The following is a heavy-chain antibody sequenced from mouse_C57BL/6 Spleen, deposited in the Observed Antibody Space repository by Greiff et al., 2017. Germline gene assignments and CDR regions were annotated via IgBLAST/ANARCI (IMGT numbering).Heavy chain of an antibody. CDR1: GYTFTSYW. CDR3: ARGSYGYFDD. CDR2: IYPGSGST. Sequence: VQLQQSGAELVKPGASVKMSCKASGYTFTSYWITWVKQRPGQGLEWIGDIYPGSGSTNYNEKFKSKATLTVDTSSSTAYMQLSSLTSEDSAVYYCARGSYGYFDDWGKGTTVTVSS. J-gene: IGHJ1*03. V-gene: IGHV1-55*01.